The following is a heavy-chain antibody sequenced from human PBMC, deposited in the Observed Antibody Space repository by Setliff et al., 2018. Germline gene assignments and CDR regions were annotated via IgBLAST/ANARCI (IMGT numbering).Heavy chain of an antibody. CDR1: GLRFSDLY. CDR3: ARDGVFYAMDF. V-gene: IGHV3-11*04. CDR2: ISGAGTTV. J-gene: IGHJ6*02. Sequence: PGGSLRLSCAASGLRFSDLYMSWVRQVPGKGLEWLSKISGAGTTVYYADSVRGRFTISRDNAKNSLYLQMNSLRAEDSAVYYCARDGVFYAMDFWGQGTTVTVSS. D-gene: IGHD3-10*01.